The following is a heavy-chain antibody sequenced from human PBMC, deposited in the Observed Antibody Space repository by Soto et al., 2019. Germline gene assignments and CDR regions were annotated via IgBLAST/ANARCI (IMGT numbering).Heavy chain of an antibody. Sequence: PGESLKISCTGSGYSFTGYWIGWVRQMPGKGLEWMGRIDPSDSQTYYSPSFRGHVTISATKSITTVFLQWSSLRASDTAMYYCARQIYDSDTGPNFQYYFDSWGQGTPVTVSS. CDR2: IDPSDSQT. CDR3: ARQIYDSDTGPNFQYYFDS. CDR1: GYSFTGYW. D-gene: IGHD3-22*01. V-gene: IGHV5-10-1*01. J-gene: IGHJ4*02.